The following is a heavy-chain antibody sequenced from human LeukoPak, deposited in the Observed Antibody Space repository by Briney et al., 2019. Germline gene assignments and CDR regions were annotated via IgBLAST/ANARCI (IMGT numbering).Heavy chain of an antibody. CDR1: GGSVNGYY. J-gene: IGHJ4*02. Sequence: PSETLSLTCTVSGGSVNGYYWNWIRQAPGKGLEWIGFIHYSGLTVYSPSLQSRVSMSVDTSRNQFSLDLSSVTAADTALYYCARDPLEDEWNSIDSWGQGILVTVSS. D-gene: IGHD1-7*01. CDR3: ARDPLEDEWNSIDS. V-gene: IGHV4-59*02. CDR2: IHYSGLT.